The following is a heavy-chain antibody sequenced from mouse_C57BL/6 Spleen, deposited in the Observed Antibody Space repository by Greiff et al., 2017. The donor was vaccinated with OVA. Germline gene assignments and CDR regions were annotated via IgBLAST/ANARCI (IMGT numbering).Heavy chain of an antibody. CDR1: GYSFTSYY. J-gene: IGHJ2*01. V-gene: IGHV1-66*01. D-gene: IGHD1-1*01. CDR3: ARGYYGPYYFDY. Sequence: QVQLKESGPELVKPGASVKISCKASGYSFTSYYIHWVKQRPGQGLEWIGWIYPGSGNTKYNEKFKGKATLTADTSSSTAYMQLSSLTSEDSAVYYCARGYYGPYYFDYWGQGTTLTVSS. CDR2: IYPGSGNT.